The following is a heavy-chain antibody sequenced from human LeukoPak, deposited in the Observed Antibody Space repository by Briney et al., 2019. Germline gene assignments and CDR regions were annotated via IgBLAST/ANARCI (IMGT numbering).Heavy chain of an antibody. CDR1: GFTFSNYG. CDR2: ISGSGGRT. J-gene: IGHJ4*02. D-gene: IGHD1-26*01. V-gene: IGHV3-23*01. Sequence: GGSLRLSCAAPGFTFSNYGMIWVRQAPGKGLEWVSSISGSGGRTFYADSVKGRFTISRDNSKNTLYLQMNSLRAEDTAVYYCAKAPWEWEVLYFDYWGQGTLVTVSS. CDR3: AKAPWEWEVLYFDY.